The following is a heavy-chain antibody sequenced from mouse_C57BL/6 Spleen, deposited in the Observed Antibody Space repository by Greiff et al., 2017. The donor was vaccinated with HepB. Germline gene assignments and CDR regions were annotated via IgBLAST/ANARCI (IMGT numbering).Heavy chain of an antibody. V-gene: IGHV5-17*01. J-gene: IGHJ4*01. Sequence: EVQLVESGGGLVKPGGSLKLSCAASGFTFSDYGMHWVRQAPEKGLEWVAYISSGSSTIYYADTVKGRFTISRDNAKNTLFLQMTSLRSEDTAMYYCARQGYYYGSSGTLYAMDYWGQGTSVTVSS. D-gene: IGHD1-1*01. CDR3: ARQGYYYGSSGTLYAMDY. CDR2: ISSGSSTI. CDR1: GFTFSDYG.